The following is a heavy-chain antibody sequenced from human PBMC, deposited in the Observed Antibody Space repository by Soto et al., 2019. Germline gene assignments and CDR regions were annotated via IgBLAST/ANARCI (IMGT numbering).Heavy chain of an antibody. D-gene: IGHD2-15*01. Sequence: GGSLRLSCVASGFSFSSYAMSWVRQAPGKGLEWVSGISDSGGSTYYADSVKGRFTISRDNSKNTLYLQMNSLRAEDTAVYYCAKNPFGTPAEGSCFFDYWGQGTLVTVSS. J-gene: IGHJ4*02. CDR2: ISDSGGST. V-gene: IGHV3-23*01. CDR1: GFSFSSYA. CDR3: AKNPFGTPAEGSCFFDY.